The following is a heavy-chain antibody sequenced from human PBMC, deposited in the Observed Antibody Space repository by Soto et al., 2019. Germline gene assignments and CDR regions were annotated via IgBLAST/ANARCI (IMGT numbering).Heavy chain of an antibody. Sequence: LSLTCAVSGGSISSSNWWSWVRQPWGKRLEWIGEIYHSGSTNYNPSLKSRVTISVDKSKNQFSLKLSSVNAADTAVYYCARLARTTKPQGMDVWGQATTVTVS. CDR3: ARLARTTKPQGMDV. V-gene: IGHV4-4*02. D-gene: IGHD2-8*01. CDR1: GGSISSSNW. CDR2: IYHSGST. J-gene: IGHJ6*02.